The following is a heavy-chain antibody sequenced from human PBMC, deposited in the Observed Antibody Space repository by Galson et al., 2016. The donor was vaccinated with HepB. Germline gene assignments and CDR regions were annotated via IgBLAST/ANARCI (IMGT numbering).Heavy chain of an antibody. J-gene: IGHJ5*02. CDR1: GGSISSYY. D-gene: IGHD3-22*01. Sequence: ETLSLTCTVSGGSISSYYWTWIRQPPGKGLGWIGYIYYSGSTNYNPSLKSRVTISVDTSKNQFSLKLSSATAADTAVYYCARRRNYYDSSGYYHDWFDPWGQGTLVTVSS. V-gene: IGHV4-59*08. CDR3: ARRRNYYDSSGYYHDWFDP. CDR2: IYYSGST.